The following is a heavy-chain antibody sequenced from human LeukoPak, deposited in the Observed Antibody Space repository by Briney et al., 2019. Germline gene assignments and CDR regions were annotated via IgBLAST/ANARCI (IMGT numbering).Heavy chain of an antibody. Sequence: PSETLSLTCTVSGGSISSSSYYWGWIRQPPGKGLEWIGSIYYSGSTYSNPSLQSRVTISVDTSKNQFSLKLNSVTAADTAVYYCARAHYYGSGSYSDAFDIWGQGTMVTVSS. J-gene: IGHJ3*02. D-gene: IGHD3-10*01. V-gene: IGHV4-39*01. CDR3: ARAHYYGSGSYSDAFDI. CDR1: GGSISSSSYY. CDR2: IYYSGST.